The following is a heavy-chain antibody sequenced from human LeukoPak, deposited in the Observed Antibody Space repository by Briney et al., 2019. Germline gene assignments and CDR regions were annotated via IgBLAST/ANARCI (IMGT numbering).Heavy chain of an antibody. Sequence: ASVKVSCKASGYTLTSFAMHWVRQAPGQRLEWMGWINAGNGNTKYSQKFQGRVTITRDTSASTAYMELSSLRSEDTAVYYCARVGPGGSPHDNWFDPWGQGTLVTVSS. J-gene: IGHJ5*02. CDR1: GYTLTSFA. CDR3: ARVGPGGSPHDNWFDP. CDR2: INAGNGNT. V-gene: IGHV1-3*01. D-gene: IGHD3-16*01.